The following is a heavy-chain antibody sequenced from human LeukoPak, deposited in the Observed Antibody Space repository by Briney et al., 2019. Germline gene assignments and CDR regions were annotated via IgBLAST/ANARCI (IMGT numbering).Heavy chain of an antibody. J-gene: IGHJ4*02. CDR1: GDSISSGDYY. Sequence: PSQTLSLTCTVSGDSISSGDYYWSWIRQPPGKGLEWIGYIYYSGSTYYNPSLKSRVTISVDTSKNQFSLKLSSVTAADTAVYYCARGLYSSGWFVGYWGQGTLVTVSS. V-gene: IGHV4-30-4*01. CDR2: IYYSGST. CDR3: ARGLYSSGWFVGY. D-gene: IGHD6-19*01.